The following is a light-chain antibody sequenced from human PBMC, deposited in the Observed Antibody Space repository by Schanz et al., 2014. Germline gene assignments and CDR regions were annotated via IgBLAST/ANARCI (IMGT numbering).Light chain of an antibody. V-gene: IGLV2-8*01. CDR2: EVS. CDR1: SSDVGGYKY. J-gene: IGLJ3*02. Sequence: QSALTQPPSASGSPGQSVTISCTGTSSDVGGYKYVSWYQQHPGKAPKLMIYEVSRRPSGVPDRFSGSKSGNTASLTISGLQAEDEADYYCTSYTSSRTWVFGGGTKLTVL. CDR3: TSYTSSRTWV.